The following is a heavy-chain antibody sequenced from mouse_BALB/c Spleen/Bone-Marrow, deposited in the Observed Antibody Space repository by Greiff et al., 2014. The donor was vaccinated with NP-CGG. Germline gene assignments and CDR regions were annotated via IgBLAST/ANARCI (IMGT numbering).Heavy chain of an antibody. D-gene: IGHD2-14*01. CDR3: ARGGYYRYDGFAY. CDR2: IYPGNGNT. Sequence: QVQLQQSGAELARPGASVKLSCKASGYTFIDYYINWVRRRTGQGLEWIGEIYPGNGNTYYNEKFKGKATLTADKSSSTAYMQLSSLTSEDSAVYFCARGGYYRYDGFAYWGQGTLVTVSA. CDR1: GYTFIDYY. V-gene: IGHV1-77*01. J-gene: IGHJ3*01.